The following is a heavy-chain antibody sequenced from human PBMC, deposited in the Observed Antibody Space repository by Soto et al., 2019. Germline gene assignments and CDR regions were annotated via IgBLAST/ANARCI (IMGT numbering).Heavy chain of an antibody. CDR3: AKDLSWGQSDY. D-gene: IGHD3-16*01. CDR1: GFTFSSYW. J-gene: IGHJ4*02. Sequence: EVELVESGGGLVQPGGSLRLSCAASGFTFSSYWMHWFRQDPGKGLVWVASIRSDGSATQYEDSVKGRFTVSRDNAKNTLYLQMNGRREEDTAVYYGAKDLSWGQSDYWGQGTLVIVSS. V-gene: IGHV3-74*01. CDR2: IRSDGSAT.